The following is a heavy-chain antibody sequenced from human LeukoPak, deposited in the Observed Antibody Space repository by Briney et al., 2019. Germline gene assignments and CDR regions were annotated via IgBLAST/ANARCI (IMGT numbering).Heavy chain of an antibody. Sequence: GGSLRLSCEASGFTFSNYYMNWVRQAPGKGLEWLSSISGSNTYISHADSVKGRFTIARDNVKNSLYLQMNGLRAEDTAMYYCARVMRRGNYLDYWGQGTLVAVSS. CDR2: ISGSNTYI. CDR3: ARVMRRGNYLDY. CDR1: GFTFSNYY. D-gene: IGHD2-8*01. V-gene: IGHV3-21*01. J-gene: IGHJ4*02.